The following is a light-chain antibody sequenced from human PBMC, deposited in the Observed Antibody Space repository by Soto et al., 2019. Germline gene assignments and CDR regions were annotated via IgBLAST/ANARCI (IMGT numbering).Light chain of an antibody. Sequence: EIVLTQSPCTLSLSPGERATLSCRASQSVSSSYLAWYQQKPGQAPRLLIYGASSRATGIPDRFSGSGSGTAFTLTISRLEPEDFVLYYCQQYSSSPLTFGGWTKVEIK. CDR1: QSVSSSY. V-gene: IGKV3-20*01. CDR2: GAS. CDR3: QQYSSSPLT. J-gene: IGKJ4*01.